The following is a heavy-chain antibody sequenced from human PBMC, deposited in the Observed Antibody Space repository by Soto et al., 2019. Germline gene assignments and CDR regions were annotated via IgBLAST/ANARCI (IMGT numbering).Heavy chain of an antibody. CDR1: GVAFTSSA. Sequence: GASAKVCCKACGVAFTSSAVRWVRQASGQRLEWIGWIVVGSGNTNYAQKFQERVTITRDMSTSTAYMELSSLRSEDTAVYYCAADRRDYYDSRGVGSVPDYWGQGTLVPVSP. V-gene: IGHV1-58*01. CDR3: AADRRDYYDSRGVGSVPDY. CDR2: IVVGSGNT. J-gene: IGHJ4*02. D-gene: IGHD3-22*01.